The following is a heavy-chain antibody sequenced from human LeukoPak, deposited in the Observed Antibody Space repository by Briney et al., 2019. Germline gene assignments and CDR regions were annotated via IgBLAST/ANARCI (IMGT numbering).Heavy chain of an antibody. CDR2: INPNSGGT. J-gene: IGHJ5*02. V-gene: IGHV1-2*02. Sequence: GASVKVSCKASGYTFTGYYMHWVRQAPGQGLEWTGWINPNSGGTNYAQKFQGRVTMTRDTSISTAYMELSRLRSDDTAVYYCASVGYLPYYDSSGYPSYNWFDPWGQGTLVTVSS. CDR1: GYTFTGYY. CDR3: ASVGYLPYYDSSGYPSYNWFDP. D-gene: IGHD3-22*01.